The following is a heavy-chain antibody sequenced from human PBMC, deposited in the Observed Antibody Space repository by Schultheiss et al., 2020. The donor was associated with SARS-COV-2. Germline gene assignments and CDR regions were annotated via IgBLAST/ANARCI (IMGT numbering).Heavy chain of an antibody. V-gene: IGHV3-30*03. CDR1: GFTFSSYG. J-gene: IGHJ4*02. CDR2: ISSDGNNK. Sequence: GGSLRLSCAASGFTFSSYGIHWVRQAPGKGLEWVAVISSDGNNKYYADSVKGRFTISRDKSRNTVYLQMNSLRTEDTAVYYCARRPRDGSGWYGDYWGQGTVVTVSS. D-gene: IGHD6-19*01. CDR3: ARRPRDGSGWYGDY.